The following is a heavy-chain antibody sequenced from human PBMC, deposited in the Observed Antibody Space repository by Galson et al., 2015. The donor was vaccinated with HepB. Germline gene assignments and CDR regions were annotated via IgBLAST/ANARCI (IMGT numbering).Heavy chain of an antibody. CDR2: LKSKASGGTK. CDR1: GFTLTNAW. D-gene: IGHD3-9*01. J-gene: IGHJ4*02. V-gene: IGHV3-15*07. CDR3: TAFRDTSNYRFDY. Sequence: SLRLSCAASGFTLTNAWMQWVRQAPGKGLEWVGRLKSKASGGTKDYAAHMKGRFTISRDDSKNTLFLEMNSLKPEDTAVYYCTAFRDTSNYRFDYWGQGTLVTVSS.